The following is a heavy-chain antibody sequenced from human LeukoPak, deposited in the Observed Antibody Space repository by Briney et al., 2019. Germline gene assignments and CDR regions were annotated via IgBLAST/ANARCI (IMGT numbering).Heavy chain of an antibody. CDR2: IYHSGST. J-gene: IGHJ6*03. V-gene: IGHV4-38-2*02. Sequence: SETLSLTCTVSGYSISSGYYWGWIRQPPGKGLEWIGSIYHSGSTYYNPSLKSRVTISVDTSNNQFSLSLTSVTAADTAVYYCAREKMDIVATIRRSSDFYYYYYMDVWGKGTTVTVSS. D-gene: IGHD5-12*01. CDR1: GYSISSGYY. CDR3: AREKMDIVATIRRSSDFYYYYYMDV.